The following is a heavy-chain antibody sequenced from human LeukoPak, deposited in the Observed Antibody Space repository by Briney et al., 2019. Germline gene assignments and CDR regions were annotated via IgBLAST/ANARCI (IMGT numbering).Heavy chain of an antibody. CDR3: VRPEGQLWFGVGY. CDR2: IYPGDSDT. J-gene: IGHJ4*02. Sequence: GESLKISCKGSGYSFTSYWIGWVRQMPGKGLEWMGIIYPGDSDTRYSPSFQGQVTVSADKSISTAYLQWSSLKASDTAMYYCVRPEGQLWFGVGYWGQGTLVTVSS. V-gene: IGHV5-51*01. CDR1: GYSFTSYW. D-gene: IGHD5-18*01.